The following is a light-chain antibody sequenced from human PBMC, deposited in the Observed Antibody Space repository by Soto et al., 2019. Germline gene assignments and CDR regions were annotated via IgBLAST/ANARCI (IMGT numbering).Light chain of an antibody. CDR3: QQYNDWPLWT. CDR1: QSVSSN. V-gene: IGKV3D-15*01. J-gene: IGKJ1*01. CDR2: DAS. Sequence: EIVMTQSPANLSVSPGERATLSCRASQSVSSNLAWYQQRPGQAPRLLIYDASTRATGIPARFSGSGSGTEFTLTISSLQSEDFAVYYCQQYNDWPLWTFGQGTKVDIK.